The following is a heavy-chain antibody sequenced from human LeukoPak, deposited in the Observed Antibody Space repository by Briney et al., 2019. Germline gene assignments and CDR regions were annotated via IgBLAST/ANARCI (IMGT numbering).Heavy chain of an antibody. Sequence: PSETLSLTCTVSGGSISSSSYYWGWIRQPPGKGLEWIGSIYYSGSTYYNPSLKSRVTISVDTSKNQFSLKLSSVTAADTAVYYCARDQARVLLWFGELFHNWFDPWGQGTLVTVSS. CDR3: ARDQARVLLWFGELFHNWFDP. J-gene: IGHJ5*02. V-gene: IGHV4-39*07. CDR2: IYYSGST. CDR1: GGSISSSSYY. D-gene: IGHD3-10*01.